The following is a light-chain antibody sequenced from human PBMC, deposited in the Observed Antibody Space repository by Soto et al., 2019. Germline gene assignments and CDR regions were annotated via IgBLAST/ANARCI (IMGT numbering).Light chain of an antibody. CDR1: QSVSGSY. CDR2: GAS. V-gene: IGKV3-20*01. CDR3: QQYGSLPRT. Sequence: EIVLTQSPGTLSLSPGERATLSCRASQSVSGSYLAWYQQKPGQAPRLLTYGASSRATGIPDRISGSGSGTAFTLTISRLEPEDFAVYYCQQYGSLPRTFGQGTKVEIK. J-gene: IGKJ1*01.